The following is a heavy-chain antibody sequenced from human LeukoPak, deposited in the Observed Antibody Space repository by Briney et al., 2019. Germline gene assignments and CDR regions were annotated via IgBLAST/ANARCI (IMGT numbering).Heavy chain of an antibody. D-gene: IGHD3-22*01. J-gene: IGHJ4*02. CDR3: ARRLDYYYDSSGYSVDY. V-gene: IGHV3-21*01. CDR2: ISSSSSYI. CDR1: GFTFSSYS. Sequence: GGSLRLSCAASGFTFSSYSMNWVRQAPGKGLEWVSSISSSSSYIYYADSVKGRFTISRDNAKNSLYLQMNSLRAEDTAVYYCARRLDYYYDSSGYSVDYWGQGTLVTVSS.